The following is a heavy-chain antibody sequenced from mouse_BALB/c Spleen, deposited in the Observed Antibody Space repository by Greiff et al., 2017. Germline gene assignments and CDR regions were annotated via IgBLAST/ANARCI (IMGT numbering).Heavy chain of an antibody. CDR3: AREGNYRYWYFDV. D-gene: IGHD2-1*01. CDR1: GFTFSSYG. J-gene: IGHJ1*01. CDR2: INSNGGST. V-gene: IGHV5-6-3*01. Sequence: EVKLVESGGGLVQPGGSLKLSCAASGFTFSSYGMSWVRQTPDKRLELVATINSNGGSTYYPDSVKGRFTISRDNAKNTLYLQMSSLKSEDTAMYYCAREGNYRYWYFDVWGAGTTVTVSS.